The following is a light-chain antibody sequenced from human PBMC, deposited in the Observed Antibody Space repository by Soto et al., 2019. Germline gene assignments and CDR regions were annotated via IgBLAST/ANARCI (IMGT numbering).Light chain of an antibody. V-gene: IGKV1-33*01. J-gene: IGKJ4*01. CDR1: QDIRNY. Sequence: DIQITQPPSSVSAPLGDRVTITCLASQDIRNYLNWYQQKPGKAPKLLISDATNLEPGVPSRFSGSGSGTEFTFTISSLQPEDIGTYYCQHYATFGGGTRVEV. CDR3: QHYAT. CDR2: DAT.